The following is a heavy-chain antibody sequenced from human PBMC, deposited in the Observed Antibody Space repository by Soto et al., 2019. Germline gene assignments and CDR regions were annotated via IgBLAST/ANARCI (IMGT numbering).Heavy chain of an antibody. CDR2: ISAYNGNT. D-gene: IGHD2-15*01. CDR1: GYTFTSYG. J-gene: IGHJ5*02. Sequence: QVQLVQSGAEVKKPGASVKVSCKASGYTFTSYGISWVRQAPGQGLEWMGWISAYNGNTNYAQKLQGRVTMTTDTSTSTAYMGLRSLRSDDTAVYYCARDLSSPFCSGGSCYAGWFDPWGQGTLVTVSS. V-gene: IGHV1-18*01. CDR3: ARDLSSPFCSGGSCYAGWFDP.